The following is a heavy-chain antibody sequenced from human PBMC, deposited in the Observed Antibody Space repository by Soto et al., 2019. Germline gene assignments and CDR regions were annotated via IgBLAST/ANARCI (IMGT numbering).Heavy chain of an antibody. CDR1: GFTFSSYG. Sequence: QVQLVESGGGVVQPGRSLRLSCAASGFTFSSYGMHWVRQAPGKGLEWVAVISYDGSNEYYADSVKGRFTISRDNSKNTLYLQMNSLRAEDTAVYYCAKEAGGSSYFDYWGQGTLVTVSS. V-gene: IGHV3-30*18. CDR2: ISYDGSNE. J-gene: IGHJ4*02. CDR3: AKEAGGSSYFDY. D-gene: IGHD1-26*01.